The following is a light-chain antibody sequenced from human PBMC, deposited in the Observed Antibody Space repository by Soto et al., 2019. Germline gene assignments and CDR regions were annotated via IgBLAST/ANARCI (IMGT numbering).Light chain of an antibody. CDR3: QHYYTYPYT. CDR2: KAS. J-gene: IGKJ2*01. CDR1: QYISNW. V-gene: IGKV1-5*03. Sequence: DIQMTQLPSTLSASVGDTVTITCRTSQYISNWLAWYQQKPGKAPNLLIYKASILESEVPSRFSGSGSGTEFTLTISSLQPGDFATYYCQHYYTYPYTFGQGTKLEIK.